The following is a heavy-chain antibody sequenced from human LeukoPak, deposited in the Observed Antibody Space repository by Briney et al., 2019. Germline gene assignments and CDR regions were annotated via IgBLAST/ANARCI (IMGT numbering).Heavy chain of an antibody. CDR3: ARDEEWYDAFDI. Sequence: SETLSLTCTVSGGSISSYYWSWIRQPAGKGLEWIGRIYASGSTNYNPSLKSRVTMSVDTSKNQFSLKLSSVTAADTAVYYCARDEEWYDAFDIWGQGTMVTVSS. CDR2: IYASGST. D-gene: IGHD3-3*01. CDR1: GGSISSYY. J-gene: IGHJ3*02. V-gene: IGHV4-4*07.